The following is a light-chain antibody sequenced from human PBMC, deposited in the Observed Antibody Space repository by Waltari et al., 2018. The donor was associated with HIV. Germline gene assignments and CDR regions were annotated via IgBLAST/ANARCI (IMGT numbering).Light chain of an antibody. CDR1: QSITKY. J-gene: IGKJ3*01. Sequence: DIQMTQSPSSLSASVGDRVSISCRASQSITKYLNWYQQKPGKAPRLLIFLASSLQKGVPSRFSGSGYGTDFTLTINSLQPEDFATYFCQQSHTTPFTFGPGTTVDVK. CDR2: LAS. CDR3: QQSHTTPFT. V-gene: IGKV1-39*01.